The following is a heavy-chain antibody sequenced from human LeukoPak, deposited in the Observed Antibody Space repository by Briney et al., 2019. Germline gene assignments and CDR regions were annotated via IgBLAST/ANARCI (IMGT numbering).Heavy chain of an antibody. J-gene: IGHJ4*02. Sequence: SETLSLTCTVSGGSISSGGYYWSWIRQHPGKGLEWIGYIYYSGSTYYNPSLKSRVTISVDTSKNQFSLKLSSVTAADTAVYYCARDLGSIAAAGTWEYFDYWGQGTLVTVSS. CDR3: ARDLGSIAAAGTWEYFDY. D-gene: IGHD6-13*01. CDR1: GGSISSGGYY. V-gene: IGHV4-31*03. CDR2: IYYSGST.